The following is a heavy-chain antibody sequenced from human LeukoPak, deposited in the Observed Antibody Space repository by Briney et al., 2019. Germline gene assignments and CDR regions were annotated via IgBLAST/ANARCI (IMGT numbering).Heavy chain of an antibody. CDR1: GDSVSSNSAA. Sequence: SQTLSLACAISGDSVSSNSAAWNWIRQSPSRGLEWLGRTYYRSKWYNDYAVSVKSRITINPDTSKSQFSLQLNSVTPEDTAVYYCAREGYPDYYGSGSNPTSYYYYGMDVWGQGTTVTVSS. D-gene: IGHD3-10*01. CDR3: AREGYPDYYGSGSNPTSYYYYGMDV. V-gene: IGHV6-1*01. J-gene: IGHJ6*02. CDR2: TYYRSKWYN.